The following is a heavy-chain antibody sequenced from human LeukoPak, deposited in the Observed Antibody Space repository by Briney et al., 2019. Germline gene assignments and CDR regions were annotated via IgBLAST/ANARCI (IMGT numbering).Heavy chain of an antibody. J-gene: IGHJ4*02. V-gene: IGHV3-30*02. CDR2: IRYDGSTK. D-gene: IGHD6-13*01. Sequence: GGSLRLSCAASGFSFSGYGMHWVRQAPGKGLEWVTFIRYDGSTKSYADSVKGRFTIARDNSKNTLYLQMNSLRAEDTAVYYCARRYRYSSSWSTFDYWGQGTLVTVSS. CDR3: ARRYRYSSSWSTFDY. CDR1: GFSFSGYG.